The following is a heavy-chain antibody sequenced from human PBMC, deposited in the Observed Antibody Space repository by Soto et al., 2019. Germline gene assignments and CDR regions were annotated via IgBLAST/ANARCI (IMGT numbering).Heavy chain of an antibody. CDR2: INAGNGNT. CDR1: GYTFTSYA. D-gene: IGHD2-15*01. Sequence: ASVKVSCKASGYTFTSYAMHWVRQAPGQRLEWMGWINAGNGNTKYSQKFQGRVTITRDTSASTAYMELSSLRSEDTAVYYCAREVRGFCSGGSCYSNYYYYYYMEVWGKVSTVTVSS. J-gene: IGHJ6*03. CDR3: AREVRGFCSGGSCYSNYYYYYYMEV. V-gene: IGHV1-3*01.